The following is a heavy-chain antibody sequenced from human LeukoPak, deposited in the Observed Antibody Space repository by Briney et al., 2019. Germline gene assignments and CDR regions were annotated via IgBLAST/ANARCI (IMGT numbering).Heavy chain of an antibody. D-gene: IGHD3-16*02. CDR1: GYSFTSYW. V-gene: IGHV5-51*01. J-gene: IGHJ4*02. CDR3: ARSLGLRLGELSPPYYFDY. Sequence: GESLKISCKGSGYSFTSYWIGWVRQMPGKGLEWMGIIYPGDSDTRYSPSFQGQVTISADKSISTAYLQWSSLKASDIAMYYCARSLGLRLGELSPPYYFDYWGQGTLVTVSS. CDR2: IYPGDSDT.